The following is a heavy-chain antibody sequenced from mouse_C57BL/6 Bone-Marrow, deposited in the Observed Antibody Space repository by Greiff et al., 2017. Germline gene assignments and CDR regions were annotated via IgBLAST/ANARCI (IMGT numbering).Heavy chain of an antibody. J-gene: IGHJ1*03. CDR3: ARPYYSNYWYFDV. CDR1: GYTFTSYW. Sequence: VQLQQPGAELVKPGASVKMSCKASGYTFTSYWITWVKQRPGQGLEWIGDIYPGSGSTNYNGKFKSKATLTVDTSSSTAYMQLSSLTAEDYAVYYCARPYYSNYWYFDVWGTGTTVTVSS. V-gene: IGHV1-55*01. D-gene: IGHD2-5*01. CDR2: IYPGSGST.